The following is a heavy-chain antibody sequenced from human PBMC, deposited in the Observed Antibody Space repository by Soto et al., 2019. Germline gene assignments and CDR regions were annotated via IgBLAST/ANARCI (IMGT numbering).Heavy chain of an antibody. Sequence: ASVKVSCKVSRYTLTELSMHWVRQAPGKGLEWMGGFDPEDGETIYAQKFQGRVTMTEDTSTDTAYMELSSLRSEDTAVYYCATPTYPHSYGYGKSQHGYFDYWSQGTLVTVSS. V-gene: IGHV1-24*01. CDR2: FDPEDGET. CDR1: RYTLTELS. J-gene: IGHJ4*02. CDR3: ATPTYPHSYGYGKSQHGYFDY. D-gene: IGHD5-18*01.